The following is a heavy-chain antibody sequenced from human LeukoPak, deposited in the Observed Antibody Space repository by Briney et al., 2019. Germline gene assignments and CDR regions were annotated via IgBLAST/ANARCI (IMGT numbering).Heavy chain of an antibody. Sequence: SETLSLTCTVSGGSISSYYWRWIRQPPGKGLEWIGYIYYSGSTNYNPSLKSRVTISVDTSKNQFSLKLSSVTAADTAVYYCARQVRHCSGGSCYFNNWFDPWGQGTLVTVSS. CDR1: GGSISSYY. CDR2: IYYSGST. D-gene: IGHD2-15*01. J-gene: IGHJ5*02. V-gene: IGHV4-59*01. CDR3: ARQVRHCSGGSCYFNNWFDP.